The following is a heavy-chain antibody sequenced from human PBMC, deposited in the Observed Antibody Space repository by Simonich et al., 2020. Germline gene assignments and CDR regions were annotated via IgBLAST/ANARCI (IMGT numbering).Heavy chain of an antibody. CDR3: ARASRGTWWYYYFDY. J-gene: IGHJ4*02. CDR1: GYPFTSYG. Sequence: QVQLVQSGAEVKKPGASVQVSCTASGYPFTSYGISWVDQAPGQGLGWMGWISAYNGNTNDEQKFHVRGTMTTDTSTSTAYMELRSLRSDDTAVYYCARASRGTWWYYYFDYWGQGTLVTVSS. V-gene: IGHV1-18*01. CDR2: ISAYNGNT. D-gene: IGHD2-15*01.